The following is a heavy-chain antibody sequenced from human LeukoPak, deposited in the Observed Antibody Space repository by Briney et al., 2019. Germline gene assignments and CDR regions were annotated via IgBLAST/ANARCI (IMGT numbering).Heavy chain of an antibody. CDR2: INPNSGGT. D-gene: IGHD3-9*01. Sequence: GASMKVSCKASGYTFTGYYMHWVRQAPGQGLEWMGWINPNSGGTNYAQKFQGRVTMTRDTSISTAYMELSRLRSDDTAVYYCARDGDYDILTGYLDYWGQGTLVTVSS. J-gene: IGHJ4*02. CDR3: ARDGDYDILTGYLDY. CDR1: GYTFTGYY. V-gene: IGHV1-2*02.